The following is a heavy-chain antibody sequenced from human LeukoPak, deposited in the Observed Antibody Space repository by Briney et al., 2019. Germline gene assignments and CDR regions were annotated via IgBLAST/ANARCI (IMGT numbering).Heavy chain of an antibody. CDR3: TTYRSGHY. V-gene: IGHV3-73*01. CDR1: GLTFSASD. D-gene: IGHD5-18*01. Sequence: PGGSLKLSCGVSGLTFSASDMHWGGQASGKGLEWVGRVQTKPNSYATAYAASLKGRFTISRDDSINTAYLQMNSLRAEDTAVYYCTTYRSGHYWGPGTLVTVSS. CDR2: VQTKPNSYAT. J-gene: IGHJ4*02.